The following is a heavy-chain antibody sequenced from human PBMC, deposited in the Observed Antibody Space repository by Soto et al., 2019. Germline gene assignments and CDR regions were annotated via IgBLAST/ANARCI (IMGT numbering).Heavy chain of an antibody. CDR3: ARVRLTVGGLHLGAFAV. J-gene: IGHJ3*01. CDR2: VYTSGST. V-gene: IGHV4-4*07. D-gene: IGHD1-26*01. Sequence: QVHLQESGPGLVKPSETLSLTCNVSGGSISSYYWSWVRQPAGRALEWIGRVYTSGSTNYNPSLKSRLTISVDTSKTQFSLKLSSVTAADTGVYYCARVRLTVGGLHLGAFAVWGQGTMVTVSS. CDR1: GGSISSYY.